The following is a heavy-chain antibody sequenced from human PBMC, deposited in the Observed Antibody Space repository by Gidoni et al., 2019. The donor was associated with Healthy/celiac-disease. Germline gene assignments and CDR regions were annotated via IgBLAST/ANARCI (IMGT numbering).Heavy chain of an antibody. V-gene: IGHV3-72*01. Sequence: EVQLVESGGGLVKHGGSLRLACAASGFTFSDHYMDWVRQAPGKGLEWLGRTRDKANTSTTTYAASVKGRFTISRDDSKNSLYLQMNSLKTEDTAVYYCARVGAALQGVDYWGQGTLVTVSS. CDR3: ARVGAALQGVDY. CDR1: GFTFSDHY. CDR2: TRDKANTSTT. D-gene: IGHD6-13*01. J-gene: IGHJ4*02.